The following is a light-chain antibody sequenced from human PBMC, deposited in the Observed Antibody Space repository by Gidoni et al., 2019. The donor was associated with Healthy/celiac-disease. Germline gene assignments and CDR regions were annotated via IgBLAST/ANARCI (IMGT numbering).Light chain of an antibody. Sequence: DIKMTQSPSSLSASVGDRVTITCRASQSISSYLNWYQQKPGQAPKLLIYAASSLQSGVPSRFSGSGSGTDFTLTISSLQPEDFATYYCQQSYSTPPTFGQXTRLEIK. CDR1: QSISSY. V-gene: IGKV1-39*01. CDR2: AAS. CDR3: QQSYSTPPT. J-gene: IGKJ5*01.